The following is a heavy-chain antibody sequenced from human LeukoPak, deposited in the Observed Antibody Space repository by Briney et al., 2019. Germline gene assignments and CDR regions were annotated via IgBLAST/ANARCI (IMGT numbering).Heavy chain of an antibody. Sequence: GSVRVSCKASGYTFTSYGISWVRQAPGQGLEWMGWISGYSGKTNYAQTLQGRVTMTADTSTSTAYMELRSLRSDDTAVYYCARDNALAVALDYWGQGTLVTASS. D-gene: IGHD6-19*01. CDR1: GYTFTSYG. CDR2: ISGYSGKT. CDR3: ARDNALAVALDY. V-gene: IGHV1-18*01. J-gene: IGHJ4*02.